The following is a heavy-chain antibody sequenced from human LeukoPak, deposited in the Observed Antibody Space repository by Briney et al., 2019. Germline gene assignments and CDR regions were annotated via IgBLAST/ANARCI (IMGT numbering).Heavy chain of an antibody. CDR3: ARTSGDYYYYYMDV. CDR2: IYYSENT. Sequence: SETLSLTCTVSGVSISNYCWSWIRQPPGRGLEWIGYIYYSENTNYNPSLKSRVTISVDTSKNQFSLKLYSATAADTAVYYCARTSGDYYYYYMDVWGKGTTVTVSS. J-gene: IGHJ6*03. V-gene: IGHV4-59*08. D-gene: IGHD3-10*01. CDR1: GVSISNYC.